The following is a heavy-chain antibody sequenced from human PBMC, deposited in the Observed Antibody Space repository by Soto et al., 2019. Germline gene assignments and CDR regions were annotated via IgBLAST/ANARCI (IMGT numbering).Heavy chain of an antibody. Sequence: SETLSLTCTVSNGSISSGGFYWSWIRQHPGKGLEWIGNIFHSGNTNYKPSLKSRVNISVDTSKNQFSLKVNSVTAADTAVYYCARDSGSYSMSYWWFDPWGPGTLVTVAS. D-gene: IGHD1-26*01. CDR2: IFHSGNT. J-gene: IGHJ5*01. V-gene: IGHV4-31*03. CDR1: NGSISSGGFY. CDR3: ARDSGSYSMSYWWFDP.